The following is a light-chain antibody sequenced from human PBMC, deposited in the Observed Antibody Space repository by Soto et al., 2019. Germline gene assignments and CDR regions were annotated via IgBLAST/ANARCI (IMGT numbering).Light chain of an antibody. Sequence: NFMLTQPHSVSESPGKTVTISCTRSSGSIASKYVQWYQQRPGSAPTIVIYEDNQRPSGVPDRFSGSIDSSSNSASLTISGLKTEDEADYYCQSYDSSIQVFGGGTQLTVL. V-gene: IGLV6-57*04. CDR1: SGSIASKY. CDR3: QSYDSSIQV. CDR2: EDN. J-gene: IGLJ2*01.